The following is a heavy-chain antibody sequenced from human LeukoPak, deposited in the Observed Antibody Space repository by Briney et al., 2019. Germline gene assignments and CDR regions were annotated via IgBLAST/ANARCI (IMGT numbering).Heavy chain of an antibody. CDR3: ATHIVVVTATPYFDY. V-gene: IGHV4-39*01. CDR1: GGSISSSSYY. CDR2: IYYSGST. D-gene: IGHD2-21*02. J-gene: IGHJ4*02. Sequence: SSETLSLTCTVSGGSISSSSYYWGWIRQPPGKGLEWIGSIYYSGSTYYNPSLKSRVTISVDTSKNQFSLKLSSVTAADTAVYYCATHIVVVTATPYFDYWGQRTLVTVSS.